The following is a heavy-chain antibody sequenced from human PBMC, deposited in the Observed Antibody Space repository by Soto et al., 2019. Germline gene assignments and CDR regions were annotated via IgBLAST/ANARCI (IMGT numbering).Heavy chain of an antibody. J-gene: IGHJ6*03. D-gene: IGHD4-17*01. CDR2: ISSNGGST. V-gene: IGHV3-64*01. Sequence: GGSLRLSCAASGFTFSSYAMHWVRQAPGKGLEYVSAISSNGGSTYYANSVKGRFTNSRDNSKNTLYLQMGSLRAEDMAVYYRARAGGPLPTTAKPPSYYYYYYMDVWGKGTTVTVSS. CDR3: ARAGGPLPTTAKPPSYYYYYYMDV. CDR1: GFTFSSYA.